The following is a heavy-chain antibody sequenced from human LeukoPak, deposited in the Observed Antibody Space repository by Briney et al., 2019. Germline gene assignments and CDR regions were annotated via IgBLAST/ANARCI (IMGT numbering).Heavy chain of an antibody. CDR2: IYYSGNT. CDR3: ARSPEGAFDY. CDR1: GGSISSSSYY. D-gene: IGHD3-16*01. J-gene: IGHJ4*02. V-gene: IGHV4-39*01. Sequence: PSETLSLTCTVSGGSISSSSYYWGWIRQSPGKGLEWIGSIYYSGNTYYNPSLKSRVTISVDTSKNQFSLKLSSVTAADTAVYYCARSPEGAFDYWGQGTLVTVSS.